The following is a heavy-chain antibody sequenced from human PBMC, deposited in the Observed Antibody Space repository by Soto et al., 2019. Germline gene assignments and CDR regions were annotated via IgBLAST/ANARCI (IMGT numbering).Heavy chain of an antibody. CDR3: ARTAGAGYCSGGSCYRNWFDP. CDR2: INHSGST. J-gene: IGHJ5*02. CDR1: GGSFSGYY. V-gene: IGHV4-34*01. Sequence: SETLSLTCAVYGGSFSGYYWSWIRQPPGKGLEWIGEINHSGSTNYNPSLKSRVTISVDTSKNQFSLKLSSVTAADTAVYYCARTAGAGYCSGGSCYRNWFDPWGQGTLVTVSS. D-gene: IGHD2-15*01.